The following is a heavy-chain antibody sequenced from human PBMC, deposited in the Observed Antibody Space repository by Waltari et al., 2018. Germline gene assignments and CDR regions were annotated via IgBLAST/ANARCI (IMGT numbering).Heavy chain of an antibody. CDR2: ISYDGSNT. Sequence: QVQQVESGGGVVQHGKSLRLSCAASGTTFSGKGMHWVRQAPGKGLEWVAVISYDGSNTNYVDSVKGRFTISRDNSKNMLYLEMNSLRAEDTAVYYCVKPARPGWFYFDGWGQGTLVTVSS. J-gene: IGHJ4*02. D-gene: IGHD2-15*01. CDR3: VKPARPGWFYFDG. CDR1: GTTFSGKG. V-gene: IGHV3-30*18.